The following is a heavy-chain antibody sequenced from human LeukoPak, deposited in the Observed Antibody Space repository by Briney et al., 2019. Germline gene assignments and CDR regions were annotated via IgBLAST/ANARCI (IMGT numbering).Heavy chain of an antibody. CDR3: ARQGSYGDPFDY. Sequence: SETLSLTCTVSGGSISSNYWSWIRQPPGKGLEWIGYIYTSGSANYNPSPKSRVTISVDTSKNQFSLKLSSVTAADTAVYYCARQGSYGDPFDYWGQGTLVTVSS. J-gene: IGHJ4*02. CDR1: GGSISSNY. V-gene: IGHV4-4*09. D-gene: IGHD4-17*01. CDR2: IYTSGSA.